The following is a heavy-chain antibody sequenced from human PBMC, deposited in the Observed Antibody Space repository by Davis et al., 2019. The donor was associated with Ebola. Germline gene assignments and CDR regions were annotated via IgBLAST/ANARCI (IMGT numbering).Heavy chain of an antibody. V-gene: IGHV3-21*01. CDR2: IDTSSSYI. CDR1: GFTFSLYS. Sequence: GESLKISCAASGFTFSLYSMNWVRQAPGKGLEWVSFIDTSSSYIYYADSMKGRFTISRDNAKNSLYLQVNSLRAEDTAVYYCARGSCSGGSCYGVPAYAHYFVDVWGQGTTVTVSS. D-gene: IGHD2-15*01. CDR3: ARGSCSGGSCYGVPAYAHYFVDV. J-gene: IGHJ6*03.